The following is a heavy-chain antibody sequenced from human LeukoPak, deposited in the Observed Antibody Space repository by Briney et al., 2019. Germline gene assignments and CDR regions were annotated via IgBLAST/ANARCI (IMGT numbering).Heavy chain of an antibody. V-gene: IGHV3-30-3*01. CDR2: ISYDGSNK. Sequence: PGRSLRLSCAASGFTFSSYAMHWVRQAPGKGLEWVAVISYDGSNKYYADSVKGRFTISRDNSKNTLYLQMNSLRAEDTAVYYCARDRYIAVAGTRVRWYFDYWGQGTLVTVSS. CDR3: ARDRYIAVAGTRVRWYFDY. D-gene: IGHD6-19*01. CDR1: GFTFSSYA. J-gene: IGHJ4*02.